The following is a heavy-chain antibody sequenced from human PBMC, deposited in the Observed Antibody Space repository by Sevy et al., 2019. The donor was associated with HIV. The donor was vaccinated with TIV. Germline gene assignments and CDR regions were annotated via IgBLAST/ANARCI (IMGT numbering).Heavy chain of an antibody. CDR1: GFTFSSYA. J-gene: IGHJ5*02. D-gene: IGHD3-22*01. Sequence: GGSLRLSCAASGFTFSSYAVSWVRQAPGKGLEWVSAISGSGGSTYYADSVKGRFTISRDNSKNTLYLQMNSLRAEDTAVYYCAKDFYPDYYDSSGFTSAGWFDPWGQGTLVTVSS. CDR3: AKDFYPDYYDSSGFTSAGWFDP. CDR2: ISGSGGST. V-gene: IGHV3-23*01.